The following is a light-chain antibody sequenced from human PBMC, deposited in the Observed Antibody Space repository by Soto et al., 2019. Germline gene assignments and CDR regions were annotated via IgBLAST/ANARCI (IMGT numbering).Light chain of an antibody. CDR1: QSVLYSSNNKNY. V-gene: IGKV4-1*01. J-gene: IGKJ4*01. CDR2: WAS. CDR3: QQYYSTPPT. Sequence: DIAMTQSPDSLAVSLGEXSTINCKSSQSVLYSSNNKNYLAWYQQKPGQPPKLLIYWASTRESGVPDRFSGSGSGTDFTLTISSLQAEDVAVYYCQQYYSTPPTFGGGTKVDIK.